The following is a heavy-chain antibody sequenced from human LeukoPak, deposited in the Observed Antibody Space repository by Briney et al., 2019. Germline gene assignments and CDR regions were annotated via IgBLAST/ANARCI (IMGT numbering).Heavy chain of an antibody. V-gene: IGHV3-15*01. D-gene: IGHD3-10*01. Sequence: GGSLRLSCAASGFTFSNAWMSWVRQAPGKGLEWVGRIKSKTDGGTTDYAAPVKGRFTISRDDSKNTLYLQMNSLKTEDTAVYYCTTDDGSGTRGVPWGQGTLVTVSS. J-gene: IGHJ5*02. CDR2: IKSKTDGGTT. CDR1: GFTFSNAW. CDR3: TTDDGSGTRGVP.